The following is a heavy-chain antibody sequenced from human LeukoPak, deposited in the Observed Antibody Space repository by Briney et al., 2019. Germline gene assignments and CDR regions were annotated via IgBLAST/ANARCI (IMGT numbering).Heavy chain of an antibody. D-gene: IGHD1-26*01. CDR1: GFTFSSYG. Sequence: GGSLRLSCAASGFTFSSYGMHWVRQAPGKGLEWVAFIRYDGSNKYYADSVKGRFTISRDNSKNTLYLQMNSLRAEDTAVYYCAKQVGARHYYYMDVWGKGTTVTISS. CDR2: IRYDGSNK. J-gene: IGHJ6*03. CDR3: AKQVGARHYYYMDV. V-gene: IGHV3-30*02.